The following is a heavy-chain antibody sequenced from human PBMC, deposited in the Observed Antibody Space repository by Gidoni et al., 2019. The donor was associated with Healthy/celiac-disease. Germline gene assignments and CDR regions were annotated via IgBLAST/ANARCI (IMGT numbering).Heavy chain of an antibody. CDR2: IWLDGSNI. D-gene: IGHD3-10*01. J-gene: IGHJ6*02. V-gene: IGHV3-33*01. Sequence: QGPLVESGGGGGPPGRALRLSCDTSGFNFSSYGMHLVRQAPGKGLEWVAVIWLDGSNIYYADSVKGRFTISRDNSKNTLYLQMHSLRAEDTAVYYCARDTGRVRGVSYYGMDVWGQGTTVTVSS. CDR1: GFNFSSYG. CDR3: ARDTGRVRGVSYYGMDV.